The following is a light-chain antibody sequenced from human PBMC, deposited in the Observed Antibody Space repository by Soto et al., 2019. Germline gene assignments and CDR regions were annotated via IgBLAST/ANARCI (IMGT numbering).Light chain of an antibody. J-gene: IGLJ1*01. CDR1: SSDVGGYKY. V-gene: IGLV2-14*01. CDR2: EVS. CDR3: CSLTTSHTYV. Sequence: QSALTQPASVSGSPGQSITISCTGTSSDVGGYKYVSWYQQHPGKAPKLMIYEVSSRPSGVSNRFSGSKSGNTASLTISGLQAEDEADYYCCSLTTSHTYVFGSGTKLTVL.